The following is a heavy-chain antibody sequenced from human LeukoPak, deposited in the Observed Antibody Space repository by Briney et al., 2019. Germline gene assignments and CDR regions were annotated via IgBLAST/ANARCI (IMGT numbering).Heavy chain of an antibody. CDR3: ARDSLYYYDSSGYLDY. CDR2: ISYDGSNK. CDR1: GFTFSSYA. D-gene: IGHD3-22*01. Sequence: GRSLRLSCAASGFTFSSYAMHWVRQAPGKGLEWVAVISYDGSNKYYADSVKGRFTISRDNSKNTLYLQMNSLRAEDTAVYYCARDSLYYYDSSGYLDYWGQGTLVTVSS. V-gene: IGHV3-30*04. J-gene: IGHJ4*02.